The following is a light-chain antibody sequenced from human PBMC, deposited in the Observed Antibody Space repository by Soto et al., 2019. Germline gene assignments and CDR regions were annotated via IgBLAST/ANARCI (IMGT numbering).Light chain of an antibody. J-gene: IGLJ1*01. CDR3: SSYTSSDTYV. Sequence: QSALTQPASVSGSPGQSITISCSGISSDLGAYNYVSWYQQHPGKAPKLMIYDVRNRPSGVSNRFSGSKSGNTASLTISGLQAEDEADYYCSSYTSSDTYVFGPGTKLTVL. CDR1: SSDLGAYNY. CDR2: DVR. V-gene: IGLV2-14*01.